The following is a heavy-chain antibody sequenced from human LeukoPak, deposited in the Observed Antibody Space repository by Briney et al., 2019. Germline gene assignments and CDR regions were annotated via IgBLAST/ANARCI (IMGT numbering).Heavy chain of an antibody. CDR3: AKDRVGYGETFDY. CDR1: GFTFSSYA. V-gene: IGHV3-30-3*01. J-gene: IGHJ4*02. CDR2: ISYDGSNK. D-gene: IGHD4-17*01. Sequence: GSLRLSCAASGFTFSSYAMHWVRQAPGKGLEWVAVISYDGSNKYYADSVKGRFTISRDNSKNTLYLQMNSLRAEDTAVYYCAKDRVGYGETFDYWGQGTLVTVSS.